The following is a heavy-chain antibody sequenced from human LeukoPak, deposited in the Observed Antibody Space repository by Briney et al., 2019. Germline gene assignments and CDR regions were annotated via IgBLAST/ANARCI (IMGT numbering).Heavy chain of an antibody. D-gene: IGHD6-13*01. J-gene: IGHJ2*01. V-gene: IGHV3-7*01. CDR2: LKQDGGEK. CDR3: ARAAYSSTWYSRYFDL. Sequence: GGSLRLSCAASGFTFSSYWMNWVRQAPGKGLEWVANLKQDGGEKYYVDSVKGRFTISRDNAKNSLYLQMNSLRAGDTAVYYCARAAYSSTWYSRYFDLWGRGTLVTVSS. CDR1: GFTFSSYW.